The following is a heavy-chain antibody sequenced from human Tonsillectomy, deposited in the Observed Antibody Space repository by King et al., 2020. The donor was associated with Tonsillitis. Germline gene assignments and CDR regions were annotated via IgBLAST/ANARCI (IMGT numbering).Heavy chain of an antibody. V-gene: IGHV4-61*02. J-gene: IGHJ4*02. CDR3: ARSMYSYGFSFDY. D-gene: IGHD5-18*01. CDR2: IYHSGST. CDR1: GGSISSGSYY. Sequence: QLQESGPGLVKPSQTLSLTCTVSGGSISSGSYYWTWIRQPAGKGLEWIGRIYHSGSTSYNPSLKSRVTISVDTSKNQFSLKLSSVTAADTAVYYCARSMYSYGFSFDYWGQGTLVTVSS.